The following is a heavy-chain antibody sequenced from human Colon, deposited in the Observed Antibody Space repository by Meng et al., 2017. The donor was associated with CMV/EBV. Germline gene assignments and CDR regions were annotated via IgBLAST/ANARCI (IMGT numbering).Heavy chain of an antibody. CDR2: INPSGGST. D-gene: IGHD4-11*01. Sequence: ASVKVSCKASGYTFTSYYMHWVRQAPGQGLEWMGIINPSGGSTSYAQKFQGRVTMTRDTSTSTVYMELSSLRSKDTAVYYCARWPYDYSNHYYFDYWGQGTLVTVSS. CDR3: ARWPYDYSNHYYFDY. CDR1: GYTFTSYY. V-gene: IGHV1-46*01. J-gene: IGHJ4*02.